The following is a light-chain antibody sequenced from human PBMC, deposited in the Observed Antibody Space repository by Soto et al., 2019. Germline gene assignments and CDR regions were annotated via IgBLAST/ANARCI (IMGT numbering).Light chain of an antibody. J-gene: IGLJ2*01. V-gene: IGLV2-8*01. CDR3: YSYAGSNNFV. Sequence: QSALTQPPSASGSPGQSITISRTGTSTDVGGYNYVSWYQHHPGKAPKVMIYDVNKRPSGVPDRFSGSKSGNTASLTVCGLQAEDEADYYCYSYAGSNNFVFGVGTKVTVL. CDR1: STDVGGYNY. CDR2: DVN.